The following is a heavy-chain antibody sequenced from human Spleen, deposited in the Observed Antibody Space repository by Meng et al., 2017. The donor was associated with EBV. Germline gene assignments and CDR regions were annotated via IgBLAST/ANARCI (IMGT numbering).Heavy chain of an antibody. Sequence: HLQESGPVQVKPSQTFPLTLAVSCSYINNGVYSWGCIRQPPGNGMDWIGYIYQSGSSYYNPSLKRRVTMSVDMSKNQFSLKLSSVPAADTAVYYCARGGGYGDYEGWFDPWGQETLVTVSS. CDR3: ARGGGYGDYEGWFDP. V-gene: IGHV4-30-2*01. J-gene: IGHJ5*02. CDR2: IYQSGSS. CDR1: CSYINNGVYS. D-gene: IGHD4-17*01.